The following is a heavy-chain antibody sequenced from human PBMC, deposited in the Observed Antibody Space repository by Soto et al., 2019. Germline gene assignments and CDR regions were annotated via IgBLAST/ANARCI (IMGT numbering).Heavy chain of an antibody. Sequence: QPGGSLRLSCAASGFAFDDSAMHWVRQTPGRGLEWVSGISWNSGSIGYADSVKGRFTISRDNAKNSLYMQMNSLRAEDTALYYCAKGSSWYNFDHWGQGTLVTVSS. CDR1: GFAFDDSA. D-gene: IGHD6-13*01. J-gene: IGHJ4*02. CDR3: AKGSSWYNFDH. V-gene: IGHV3-9*01. CDR2: ISWNSGSI.